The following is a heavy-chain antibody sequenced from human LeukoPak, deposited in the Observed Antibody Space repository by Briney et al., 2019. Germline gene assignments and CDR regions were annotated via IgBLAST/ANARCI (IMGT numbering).Heavy chain of an antibody. V-gene: IGHV3-30*03. CDR1: GFTFSRYG. CDR3: ARDLPWIQLWPHMDV. J-gene: IGHJ6*02. D-gene: IGHD5-18*01. CDR2: ISFDGSNK. Sequence: QTGGSLRLSCEVSGFTFSRYGMYWVRQAPGKGLEWVAVISFDGSNKFYGDSVKGRFTISRDNSKNTLYLQMNSLRPEDTAVYYCARDLPWIQLWPHMDVWGQGTTVTVSS.